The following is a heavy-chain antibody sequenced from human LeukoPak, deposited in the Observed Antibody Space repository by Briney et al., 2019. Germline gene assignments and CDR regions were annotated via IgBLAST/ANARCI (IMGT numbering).Heavy chain of an antibody. CDR3: AIYRYYYDSSGYYYDSYFDY. V-gene: IGHV1-2*02. CDR2: INPNSGGT. Sequence: GASVKVSCKASGYTFTGYYMHWVRQAPGQGLEWMGWINPNSGGTNYAQKFQGRVTMTRDTSISTAYMELSRLRSDDTAVYYCAIYRYYYDSSGYYYDSYFDYWGQGTLVTVSS. D-gene: IGHD3-22*01. CDR1: GYTFTGYY. J-gene: IGHJ4*02.